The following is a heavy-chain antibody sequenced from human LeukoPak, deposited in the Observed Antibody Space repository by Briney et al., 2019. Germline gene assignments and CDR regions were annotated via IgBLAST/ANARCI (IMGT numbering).Heavy chain of an antibody. J-gene: IGHJ4*02. V-gene: IGHV4-34*01. CDR2: INHSGST. Sequence: SETLCHTCAVYGGSFSGYYWSWIRQPPGKGLEWIGEINHSGSTNYNPSLKSRVTISVDTSKNQLSLKLSSVTAADTAVHYCARGSPFFPFDYWGQGALVTVSS. D-gene: IGHD3-3*01. CDR3: ARGSPFFPFDY. CDR1: GGSFSGYY.